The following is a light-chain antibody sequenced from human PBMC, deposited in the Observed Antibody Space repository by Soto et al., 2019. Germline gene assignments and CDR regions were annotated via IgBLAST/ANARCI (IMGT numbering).Light chain of an antibody. CDR2: GAS. CDR1: QSVSSNH. Sequence: EIVLSQSPGTLSLSPGERATLSCRASQSVSSNHLAWYQQKPGQAPRLLIYGASSRATGIPDRFSGSGSGTDFTLTIRRLEPEDFAVYYCQQYGSSYPWTFGQGTKVDIK. CDR3: QQYGSSYPWT. V-gene: IGKV3-20*01. J-gene: IGKJ1*01.